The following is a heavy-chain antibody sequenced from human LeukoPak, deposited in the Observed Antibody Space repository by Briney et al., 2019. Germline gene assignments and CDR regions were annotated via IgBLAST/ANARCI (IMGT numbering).Heavy chain of an antibody. CDR3: ARGRAEWLFYYYYMDV. Sequence: SETLSLTCAVYGGSFSGYYWSWIRQPPGKGLEWIGEINHSGSTNYNPSLKSRVTISVDTSKDQFSLKLSSVTAADTAVYYCARGRAEWLFYYYYMDVWGKGTTVTVSS. D-gene: IGHD3-3*01. V-gene: IGHV4-34*01. CDR2: INHSGST. CDR1: GGSFSGYY. J-gene: IGHJ6*03.